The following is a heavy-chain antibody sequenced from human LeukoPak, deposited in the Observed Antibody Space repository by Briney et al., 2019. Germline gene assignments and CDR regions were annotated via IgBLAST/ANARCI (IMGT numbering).Heavy chain of an antibody. J-gene: IGHJ4*02. CDR1: GYTFTSYD. D-gene: IGHD1-7*01. Sequence: VASVKVSCKASGYTFTSYDINWVRQATGQGLEWMGWMNPNSGNTGYAQKFQGRVTMTRNTSISTAYMELSSLRSEDTAVYYCARVYSFPDSYWNYSPFDYWGQGTLVTVSS. CDR2: MNPNSGNT. V-gene: IGHV1-8*01. CDR3: ARVYSFPDSYWNYSPFDY.